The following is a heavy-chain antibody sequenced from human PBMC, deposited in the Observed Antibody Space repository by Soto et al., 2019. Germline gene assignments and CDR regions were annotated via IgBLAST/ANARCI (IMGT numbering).Heavy chain of an antibody. Sequence: QVQLVESGGGVVQPGRSLRLSCAASGFTFSSYGMHWVRQAPGKGLEWVAVISYDGSNKYYADSVKGRFTISRDNSKNTLYLQMTSLRAEGTAVYYCANEFGGFLEWLLIDYLGQGTLVTVSS. D-gene: IGHD3-3*01. V-gene: IGHV3-30*18. CDR1: GFTFSSYG. CDR3: ANEFGGFLEWLLIDY. CDR2: ISYDGSNK. J-gene: IGHJ4*01.